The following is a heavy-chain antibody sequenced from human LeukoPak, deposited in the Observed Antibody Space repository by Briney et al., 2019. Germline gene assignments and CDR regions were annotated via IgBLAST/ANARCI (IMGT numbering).Heavy chain of an antibody. CDR3: AKDYRYYYDNVGTSPFDY. D-gene: IGHD3-22*01. Sequence: TGGSLRLSCAASGFTFSNYGMSWVRQAPGKGLEWVSTISSSGGSTYYADSVKGRFTISRDSSKNTLYLQMNSLRAEDTAVYYCAKDYRYYYDNVGTSPFDYWGQGTLITVSS. CDR2: ISSSGGST. J-gene: IGHJ4*02. CDR1: GFTFSNYG. V-gene: IGHV3-23*01.